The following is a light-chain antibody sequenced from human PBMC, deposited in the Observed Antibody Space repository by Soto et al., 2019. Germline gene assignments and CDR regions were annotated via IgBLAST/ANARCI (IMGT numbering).Light chain of an antibody. Sequence: EVVLTQSPAAVSLSPGERATLSCRASQSVRTSLAWYQHKPGQAPRLVIYDASLRANGVPARFGGSGSGTDFTLTINSLEPEDFAVYYCQQRGNWPPWTFGQGTKVDI. CDR3: QQRGNWPPWT. CDR1: QSVRTS. J-gene: IGKJ1*01. V-gene: IGKV3-11*01. CDR2: DAS.